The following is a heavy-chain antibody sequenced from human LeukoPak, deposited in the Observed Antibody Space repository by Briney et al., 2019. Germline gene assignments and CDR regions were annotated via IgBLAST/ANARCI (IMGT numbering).Heavy chain of an antibody. D-gene: IGHD1-26*01. J-gene: IGHJ5*02. CDR3: ARDLGYRGGWFDP. CDR2: INANSGGT. CDR1: GYTFTGYY. V-gene: IGHV1-2*02. Sequence: EASVKVSCKASGYTFTGYYMHWVRQAPGQGLEWMGCINANSGGTNYAQKFQGRVTMTRDTSISTAYMELSRLRSDDTAIYYCARDLGYRGGWFDPWGQGTLVIVSS.